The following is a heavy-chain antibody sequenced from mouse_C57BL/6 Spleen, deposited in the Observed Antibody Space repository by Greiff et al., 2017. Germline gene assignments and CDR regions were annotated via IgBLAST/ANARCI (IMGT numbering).Heavy chain of an antibody. J-gene: IGHJ2*01. V-gene: IGHV1-64*01. Sequence: VQLQQPGAELVKPGASVKLSCKASGYTFTSYWMHWVKQRPGQGLEWIGMIHPNSGSTNYNEKFKSKATLTVDKSSSTAYMQLSSLTSEDSAVYYCALSTMVTGYYFDYWGQGTTLTVSS. CDR1: GYTFTSYW. CDR2: IHPNSGST. CDR3: ALSTMVTGYYFDY. D-gene: IGHD2-2*01.